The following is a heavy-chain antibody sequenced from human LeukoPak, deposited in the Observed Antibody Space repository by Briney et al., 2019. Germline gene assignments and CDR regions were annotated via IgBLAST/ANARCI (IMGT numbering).Heavy chain of an antibody. D-gene: IGHD1-26*01. J-gene: IGHJ5*02. V-gene: IGHV4-59*11. CDR3: AREEPNNWFDP. CDR1: GGSINSHY. CDR2: IYYTGTT. Sequence: SETLSLTCAVSGGSINSHYWSWIRQPPGKGLEWIGYIYYTGTTNYNPSLRSRVTISVDTSKSQFSLNLSSVTAADTAVYYCAREEPNNWFDPWGQGTLVTVSS.